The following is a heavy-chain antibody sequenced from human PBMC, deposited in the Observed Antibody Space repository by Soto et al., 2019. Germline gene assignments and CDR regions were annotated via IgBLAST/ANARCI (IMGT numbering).Heavy chain of an antibody. CDR2: IYYSGST. Sequence: SETLSLTCTVSGGSISSGDYYWSWIRQPPGKGLEWIGYIYYSGSTYYNPSLKSRVTISVDTSKNQFSLKLSSVTAADTAVYYCARETIRQWEQAAFDYWGQGTLVTVSS. CDR3: ARETIRQWEQAAFDY. J-gene: IGHJ4*02. D-gene: IGHD1-26*01. CDR1: GGSISSGDYY. V-gene: IGHV4-30-4*01.